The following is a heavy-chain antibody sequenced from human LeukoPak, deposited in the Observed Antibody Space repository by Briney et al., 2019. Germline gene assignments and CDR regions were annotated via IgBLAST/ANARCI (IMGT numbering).Heavy chain of an antibody. Sequence: SVKVSCKTSGGTFSSYAISWVRQAPGQGLEWMGGIIPVFGTANYAQKFQGRVTITADESTSTTYMELSSLRSEDTAVYYCARHSLEVWSYGMGVWGQGTTVTVS. J-gene: IGHJ6*02. D-gene: IGHD3-16*01. CDR2: IIPVFGTA. CDR1: GGTFSSYA. CDR3: ARHSLEVWSYGMGV. V-gene: IGHV1-69*13.